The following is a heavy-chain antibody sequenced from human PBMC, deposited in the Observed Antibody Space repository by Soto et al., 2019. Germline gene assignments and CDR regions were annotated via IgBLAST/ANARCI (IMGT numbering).Heavy chain of an antibody. CDR2: ISWNSGSI. CDR3: AKDLLATIRSPYFDY. Sequence: PGGSLRLSCAASGFTFDDYAMHWVRQAPGKGLEWVSGISWNSGSIGYADSVKGRFTISRDNAKNSLYLQMNSLRAEDTALYYCAKDLLATIRSPYFDYWGQGTLVTVSS. V-gene: IGHV3-9*01. CDR1: GFTFDDYA. D-gene: IGHD5-12*01. J-gene: IGHJ4*02.